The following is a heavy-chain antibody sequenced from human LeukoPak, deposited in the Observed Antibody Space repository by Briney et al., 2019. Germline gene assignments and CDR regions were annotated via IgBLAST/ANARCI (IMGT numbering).Heavy chain of an antibody. V-gene: IGHV4-4*07. CDR1: GGSISSYY. CDR3: AREKTVCSGGSCYSVYYYYYMDV. J-gene: IGHJ6*03. D-gene: IGHD2-15*01. CDR2: IYTSGST. Sequence: SETLSLTFTVSGGSISSYYWSWIRPPAGKGLEWIGRIYTSGSTNYNPSLKSRVTMSVDTSKNQFSLKLSSVTAADTAVYYCAREKTVCSGGSCYSVYYYYYMDVWGKGTTVTISS.